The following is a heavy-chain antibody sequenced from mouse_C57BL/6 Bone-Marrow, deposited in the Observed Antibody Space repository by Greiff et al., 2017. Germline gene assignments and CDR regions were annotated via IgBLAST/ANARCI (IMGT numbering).Heavy chain of an antibody. CDR1: GFTFSSYG. V-gene: IGHV5-6*01. CDR2: ISSGGSYT. CDR3: ARRGDGRDWYFDV. J-gene: IGHJ1*03. Sequence: EVQLVESGGDLVKPGGSLKLSCAASGFTFSSYGMSWVRQTPDKRLEWVATISSGGSYTYYPDSVQGRFTISRDNAKNTLYLQMSSLKSEDTARYDCARRGDGRDWYFDVWGTGTTVTVSS.